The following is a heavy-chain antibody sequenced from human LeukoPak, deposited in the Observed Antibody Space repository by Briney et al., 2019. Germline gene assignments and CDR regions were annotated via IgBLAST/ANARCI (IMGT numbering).Heavy chain of an antibody. CDR1: GGSFSGYY. CDR3: AVGPRYYYDSSGSLDY. CDR2: INHSGST. Sequence: SETLSLTCAVYGGSFSGYYWSWIRQPPGKGLEWIGEINHSGSTDYNPSLKSRVTISVDTSKNQFSLKLSSVTAADTAVYYCAVGPRYYYDSSGSLDYWGQGTLVTVSS. D-gene: IGHD3-22*01. J-gene: IGHJ4*02. V-gene: IGHV4-34*01.